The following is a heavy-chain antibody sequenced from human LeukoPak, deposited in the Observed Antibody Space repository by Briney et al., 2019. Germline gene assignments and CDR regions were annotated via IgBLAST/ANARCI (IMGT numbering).Heavy chain of an antibody. Sequence: SETLSLTCTVSGGSISSSSYYWGWIRQPPGKGLEWIGFIYYSGSTNYNPSLKSRVTISVDTSTNQFSLKLTSVTAADTAVYYCARRAYGSGSFYFDFWGQGTLVTASS. CDR2: IYYSGST. D-gene: IGHD3-10*01. V-gene: IGHV4-61*05. CDR3: ARRAYGSGSFYFDF. J-gene: IGHJ4*02. CDR1: GGSISSSSYY.